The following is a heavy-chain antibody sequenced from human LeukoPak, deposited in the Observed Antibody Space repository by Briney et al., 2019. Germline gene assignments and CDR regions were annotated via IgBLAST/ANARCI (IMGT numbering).Heavy chain of an antibody. D-gene: IGHD2/OR15-2a*01. CDR2: IYTSGST. CDR3: ARLGYYKFVDY. J-gene: IGHJ4*02. V-gene: IGHV4-4*09. CDR1: GGSISSYY. Sequence: SETLSLTCTVSGGSISSYYWSWIRQPPGKGLEWIGYIYTSGSTNYNPSLKSRVTISVDTSKDQFSLKLSSVTAADTAVYYCARLGYYKFVDYWGQGTLVTVSS.